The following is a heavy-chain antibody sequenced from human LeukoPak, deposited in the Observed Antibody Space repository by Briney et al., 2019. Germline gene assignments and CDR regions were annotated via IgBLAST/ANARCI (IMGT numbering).Heavy chain of an antibody. J-gene: IGHJ3*02. Sequence: PSETLSLTCTVSGGSISSYYWSWIRQPPGKGLEWIGYIYYSGSTNYNPSLKSRVTISVDTSKNQFSLKLSSVTAADTAVYYCARYSSAFDIWGQGTMVTVSS. V-gene: IGHV4-59*12. D-gene: IGHD5-18*01. CDR1: GGSISSYY. CDR3: ARYSSAFDI. CDR2: IYYSGST.